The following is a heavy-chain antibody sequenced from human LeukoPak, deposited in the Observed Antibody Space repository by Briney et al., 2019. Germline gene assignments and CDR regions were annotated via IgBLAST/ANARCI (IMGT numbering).Heavy chain of an antibody. CDR2: INPNSGGT. CDR3: ARQRGGDDAFDI. CDR1: GYTFTGYY. J-gene: IGHJ3*02. Sequence: ASVTVSCKASGYTFTGYYMHWVRQAPGHGLEWMGWINPNSGGTNYAQKFQGRVTMTRDTSISTAYMELSRLRSDDTAVYYCARQRGGDDAFDIWGQGTMVTVSS. D-gene: IGHD2-21*02. V-gene: IGHV1-2*02.